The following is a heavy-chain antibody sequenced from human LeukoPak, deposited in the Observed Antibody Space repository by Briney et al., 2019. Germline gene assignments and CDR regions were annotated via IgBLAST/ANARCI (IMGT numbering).Heavy chain of an antibody. J-gene: IGHJ4*02. CDR3: AKEGGGYDSSGRYYFDY. Sequence: PGGSLRLSCAASGFTFSSYGMHWVRQAPGKGLEWGAVICYDGSNKYYADSVKGRITISRDNSKNTIDLQMNSLRAEATAVYYCAKEGGGYDSSGRYYFDYWGQGTLVTVSS. D-gene: IGHD3-22*01. CDR1: GFTFSSYG. V-gene: IGHV3-33*06. CDR2: ICYDGSNK.